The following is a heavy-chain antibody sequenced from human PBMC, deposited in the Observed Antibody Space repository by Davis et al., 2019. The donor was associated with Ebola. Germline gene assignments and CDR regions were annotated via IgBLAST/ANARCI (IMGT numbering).Heavy chain of an antibody. CDR1: GFTFSSYS. D-gene: IGHD3-9*01. J-gene: IGHJ4*02. V-gene: IGHV3-48*04. Sequence: GGSLRLSCAAPGFTFSSYSMNWVRQAPGKGLEWVSYISRGSSTVYYPDSVKGRFTITRDNAKNTLCLQMDSLRAEDTAGYYCTKDFDYENGYWGQGSLVTVSS. CDR3: TKDFDYENGY. CDR2: ISRGSSTV.